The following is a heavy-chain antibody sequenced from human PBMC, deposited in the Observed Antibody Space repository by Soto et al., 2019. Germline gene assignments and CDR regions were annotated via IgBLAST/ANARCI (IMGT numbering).Heavy chain of an antibody. J-gene: IGHJ4*02. CDR3: VREDGKVGTNSAFDY. CDR2: INGRGNYI. D-gene: IGHD1-26*01. V-gene: IGHV3-21*01. CDR1: GFTFSTYT. Sequence: KTGGSLRLSCASSGFTFSTYTMNWVRQAPGKGLEWVSSINGRGNYIYYAESVKGRFTISRDNAKNSLYLQMDRLRAEDTALYYCVREDGKVGTNSAFDYWGLGAPVTVSS.